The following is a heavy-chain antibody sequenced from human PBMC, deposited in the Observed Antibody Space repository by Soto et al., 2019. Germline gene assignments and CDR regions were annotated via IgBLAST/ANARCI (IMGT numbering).Heavy chain of an antibody. Sequence: SETLSLTCTVSGGSISTSDYYWSWIRQHPVRGLGWIGYVYVSGDTLYNPSLESRVVISVETSENRFSLKLTSVTAADTAVYYCARDPRRARGWHFDLWGRGTLVTVSS. CDR1: GGSISTSDYY. V-gene: IGHV4-31*03. CDR3: ARDPRRARGWHFDL. D-gene: IGHD3-10*01. CDR2: VYVSGDT. J-gene: IGHJ2*01.